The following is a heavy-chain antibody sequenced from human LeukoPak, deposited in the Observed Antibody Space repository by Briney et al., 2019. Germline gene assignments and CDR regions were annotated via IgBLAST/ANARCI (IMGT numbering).Heavy chain of an antibody. CDR3: ARDGNGNSRYFDY. CDR1: GYTFTSYG. CDR2: ISAYNGDT. J-gene: IGHJ4*02. D-gene: IGHD1-7*01. V-gene: IGHV1-18*01. Sequence: ASVKVSCKASGYTFTSYGFSWVRQAPGQGLEWMGWISAYNGDTHYAQKLQGRVTMTTDTPTSTAYMELRSLRSDDTAVYYCARDGNGNSRYFDYWGQGTLVTVSS.